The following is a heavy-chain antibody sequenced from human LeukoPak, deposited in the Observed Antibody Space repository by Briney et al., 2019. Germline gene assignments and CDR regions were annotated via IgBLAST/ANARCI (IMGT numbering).Heavy chain of an antibody. J-gene: IGHJ5*02. CDR2: IYYSGST. D-gene: IGHD4-17*01. CDR1: GGSISSYY. Sequence: SETLSLTCTVSGGSISSYYWSWIRQPPGKGLEWIGYIYYSGSTNYNPSLKSRVTISVDTSKNQFSLKLSSVTAADTAVYYCARAYGDYGGYNWFDPWGQGTLVTASS. CDR3: ARAYGDYGGYNWFDP. V-gene: IGHV4-59*08.